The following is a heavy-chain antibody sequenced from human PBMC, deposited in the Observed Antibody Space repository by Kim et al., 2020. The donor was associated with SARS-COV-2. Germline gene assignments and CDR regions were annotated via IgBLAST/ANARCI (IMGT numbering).Heavy chain of an antibody. J-gene: IGHJ5*02. Sequence: YAQKLQGRVTKTTDTSTSTAYMELRSLRSDDTAVYYCARDRFMATNWFDPWGQGTLVTVSS. CDR3: ARDRFMATNWFDP. D-gene: IGHD3-10*01. V-gene: IGHV1-18*01.